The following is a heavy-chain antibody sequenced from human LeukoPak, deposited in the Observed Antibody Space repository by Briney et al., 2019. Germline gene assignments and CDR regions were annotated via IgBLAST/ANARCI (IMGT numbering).Heavy chain of an antibody. CDR1: GFTFSSYA. CDR2: ISGSAGST. Sequence: PGGSLRLSCAASGFTFSSYAMSWVRQAPGKGLEWVSVISGSAGSTHYADSVKGRFTISRDNSRNSLYLQMNSLRAEDTAVYYCIRDLFDDYSLDYWGQGALVTVSS. J-gene: IGHJ4*02. D-gene: IGHD3-16*01. CDR3: IRDLFDDYSLDY. V-gene: IGHV3-23*01.